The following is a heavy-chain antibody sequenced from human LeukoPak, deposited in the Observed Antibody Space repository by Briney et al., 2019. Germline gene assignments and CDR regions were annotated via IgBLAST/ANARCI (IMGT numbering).Heavy chain of an antibody. CDR3: AGGDTAMDEFDY. Sequence: ASVKVSCKASGYTFTSYAMHWVRQAPGQRLEGMGWINAGNGNTKYSQKFQGRVTITRDTSASTAYMELSSLRSEDTAVYYCAGGDTAMDEFDYWGQGTLVTVSS. D-gene: IGHD5-18*01. J-gene: IGHJ4*02. CDR2: INAGNGNT. CDR1: GYTFTSYA. V-gene: IGHV1-3*01.